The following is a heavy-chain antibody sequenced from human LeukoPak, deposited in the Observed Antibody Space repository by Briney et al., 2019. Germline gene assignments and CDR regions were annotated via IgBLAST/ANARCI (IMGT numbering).Heavy chain of an antibody. CDR1: GGSISSSSYY. J-gene: IGHJ3*02. CDR3: ARPAQYCSSTSCPDAFDI. V-gene: IGHV4-39*07. CDR2: INHSGST. D-gene: IGHD2-2*01. Sequence: SETLSLTCTVSGGSISSSSYYWGWIRQPPGKGLEWIGEINHSGSTNYNPSLKSRVTISVDTSKNQFSLKLSSVTAADTAVYYCARPAQYCSSTSCPDAFDIWGQGTMATVSS.